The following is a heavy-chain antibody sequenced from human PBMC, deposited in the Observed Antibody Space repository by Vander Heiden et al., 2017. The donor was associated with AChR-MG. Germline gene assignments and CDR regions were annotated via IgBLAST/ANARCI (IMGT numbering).Heavy chain of an antibody. J-gene: IGHJ4*02. CDR2: IYTSGST. D-gene: IGHD6-19*01. CDR1: GGSISSYY. CDR3: ARVESSSGWYHYFDY. V-gene: IGHV4-4*07. Sequence: CTVSGGSISSYYWSWIRQPAGKGLEWIGRIYTSGSTNYNPSLKSRVTMSVDTSKNQFSLKLSSVTAADTAVYYCARVESSSGWYHYFDYWGQGTLVTVSS.